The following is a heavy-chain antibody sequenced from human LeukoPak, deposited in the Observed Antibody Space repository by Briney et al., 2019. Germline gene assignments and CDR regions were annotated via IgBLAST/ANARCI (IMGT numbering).Heavy chain of an antibody. V-gene: IGHV4-59*12. CDR1: GGPISSYY. D-gene: IGHD4-23*01. CDR2: IYYSGST. CDR3: ARDINSLDY. Sequence: SETLSLTCTVSGGPISSYYWSWIRQPPGKGLEWIGYIYYSGSTNYNPSLKSRVTISVDTSKNQFSLKLSSVTAADTAVYYCARDINSLDYWGQGTLVTVSS. J-gene: IGHJ4*02.